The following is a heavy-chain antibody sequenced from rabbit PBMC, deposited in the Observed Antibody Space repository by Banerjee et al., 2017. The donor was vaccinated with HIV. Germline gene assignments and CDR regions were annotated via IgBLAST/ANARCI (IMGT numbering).Heavy chain of an antibody. CDR1: GFDLSSSYY. CDR3: AGSLVDNANL. CDR2: IYTGTSST. V-gene: IGHV1S45*01. D-gene: IGHD1-1*01. J-gene: IGHJ4*01. Sequence: QEQLVESGGGLVQPEGSLTLTCKASGFDLSSSYYMCWVRQAPGKGLEWIGCIYTGTSSTHYASWAKGRFTISRTSSTTVTLQMTSLTVADTATYLCAGSLVDNANLWGPGTLVTVS.